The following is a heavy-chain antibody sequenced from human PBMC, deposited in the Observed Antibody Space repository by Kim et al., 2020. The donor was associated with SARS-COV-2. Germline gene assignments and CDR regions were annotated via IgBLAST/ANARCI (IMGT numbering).Heavy chain of an antibody. J-gene: IGHJ4*02. Sequence: YYVESVKGRFTIPRDNAKNSLYLQMNSLRAEDTAVYYCARDWMVRGNIDYWGQGTLVTVSS. CDR3: ARDWMVRGNIDY. D-gene: IGHD3-10*01. V-gene: IGHV3-7*01.